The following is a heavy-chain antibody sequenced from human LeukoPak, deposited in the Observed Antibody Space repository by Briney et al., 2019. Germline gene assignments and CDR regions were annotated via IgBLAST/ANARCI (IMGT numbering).Heavy chain of an antibody. J-gene: IGHJ4*02. D-gene: IGHD1-7*01. CDR3: ARAFNWNYVWYFDY. CDR1: GGPISSSSYY. V-gene: IGHV4-39*07. CDR2: IYYSGST. Sequence: SETLSLICTVSGGPISSSSYYWGWIRQPPGKGLEWIGSIYYSGSTYYNPSLKSRVTISVDTSKNQFSLKLSSVTAADTAVYYCARAFNWNYVWYFDYWGQGTLVTVSS.